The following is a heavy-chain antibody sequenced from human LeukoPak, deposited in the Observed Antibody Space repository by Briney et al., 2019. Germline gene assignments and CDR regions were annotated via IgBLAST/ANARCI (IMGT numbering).Heavy chain of an antibody. CDR2: INHSGST. D-gene: IGHD6-13*01. CDR3: ARGRIAAAGTGPYYYYGMDV. CDR1: GGSFSGYY. Sequence: SETLCLTCAVYGGSFSGYYWSWIRQPPGKGLEWIGEINHSGSTNYNPSLKSRVTISVDTSKNQFSLKLSSVTAADTAVYCCARGRIAAAGTGPYYYYGMDVWGQGTTVTVSS. V-gene: IGHV4-34*01. J-gene: IGHJ6*02.